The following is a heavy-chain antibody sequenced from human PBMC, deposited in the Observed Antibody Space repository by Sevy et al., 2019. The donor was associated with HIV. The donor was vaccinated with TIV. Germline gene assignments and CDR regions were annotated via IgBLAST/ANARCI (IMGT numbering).Heavy chain of an antibody. V-gene: IGHV3-30-3*01. D-gene: IGHD4-17*01. Sequence: GGSLRLSCAASGFTFSSYAMHWVRQAPGKGLEWVAVISYDGSNKYYAYSVKGRFTISRDNSKNTLYLQMNSLRAEDTAVYYCAKTLYGVSINYFDYWGQGTLVTVSS. CDR3: AKTLYGVSINYFDY. CDR1: GFTFSSYA. CDR2: ISYDGSNK. J-gene: IGHJ4*02.